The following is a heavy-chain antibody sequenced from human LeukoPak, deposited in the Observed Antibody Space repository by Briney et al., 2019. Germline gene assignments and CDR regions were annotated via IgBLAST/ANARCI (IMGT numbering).Heavy chain of an antibody. CDR3: AKDPKAYYYGSGNLNWFDP. CDR1: GYTFTSYY. J-gene: IGHJ5*02. D-gene: IGHD3-10*01. CDR2: INPSGGST. V-gene: IGHV1-46*01. Sequence: ASVKVSCKASGYTFTSYYMHWVRQAPGQGLEWMGIINPSGGSTSYAQKFQGRVTMTRDMSTSTVYMELSSLRSEDTAVYYCAKDPKAYYYGSGNLNWFDPWGQGNLVTVSS.